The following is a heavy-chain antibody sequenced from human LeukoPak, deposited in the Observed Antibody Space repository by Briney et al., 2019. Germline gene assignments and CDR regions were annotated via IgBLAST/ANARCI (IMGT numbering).Heavy chain of an antibody. CDR3: AKPWAIAVGGIDAFDI. V-gene: IGHV3-23*01. J-gene: IGHJ3*02. CDR2: ISGSGGST. D-gene: IGHD6-19*01. CDR1: GFTFSSYG. Sequence: GGSLTLSRSASGFTFSSYGMSWVRQAPGKGLKWVSAISGSGGSTYYADSVKGRFTICRDISKNTLYLQMNSVRAGDTAVYYCAKPWAIAVGGIDAFDIWGQGTMVTVSS.